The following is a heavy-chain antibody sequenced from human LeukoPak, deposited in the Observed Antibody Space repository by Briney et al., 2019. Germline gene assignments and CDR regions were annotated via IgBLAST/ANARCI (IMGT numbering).Heavy chain of an antibody. D-gene: IGHD6-13*01. Sequence: PSETLSLTCTVSGGSLSSYYWSWIRQPAGKGLEWIGRIYTSGSTNYNPSLKSRVTMSVDTSKNQFSLKLSSVTAADTAVYYCARDASPGFQQLALYYYYYYMDVWGKGTTVTVSS. J-gene: IGHJ6*03. CDR1: GGSLSSYY. V-gene: IGHV4-4*07. CDR3: ARDASPGFQQLALYYYYYYMDV. CDR2: IYTSGST.